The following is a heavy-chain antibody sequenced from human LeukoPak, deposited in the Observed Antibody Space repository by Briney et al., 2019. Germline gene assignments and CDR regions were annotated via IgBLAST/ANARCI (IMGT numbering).Heavy chain of an antibody. CDR2: INPNSGGT. Sequence: ASVKVSCKASGYTFTGYYMHWVRQAPRQGLEWMGLINPNSGGTNYAQKFQGRVTMTRDTSISTAYMELSRLRSDDTDVYYCARDPYTVRYFDWLLDYWGQGPLVTVSS. CDR3: ARDPYTVRYFDWLLDY. V-gene: IGHV1-2*05. D-gene: IGHD3-9*01. CDR1: GYTFTGYY. J-gene: IGHJ4*02.